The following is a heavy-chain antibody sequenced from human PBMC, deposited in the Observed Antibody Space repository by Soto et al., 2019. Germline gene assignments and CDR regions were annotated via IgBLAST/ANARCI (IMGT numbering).Heavy chain of an antibody. CDR2: IYGSDSDT. D-gene: IGHD2-15*01. CDR3: ARHVDYYYGMDV. CDR1: RYSFTKYW. Sequence: GESLKISCKASRYSFTKYWIGWVRQMPGKGLEWMGIIYGSDSDTRYSPSFQGQVTVSVDKSISTAYLQWSSLKASDTAMYYCARHVDYYYGMDVWGQGTTVTVSS. J-gene: IGHJ6*02. V-gene: IGHV5-51*01.